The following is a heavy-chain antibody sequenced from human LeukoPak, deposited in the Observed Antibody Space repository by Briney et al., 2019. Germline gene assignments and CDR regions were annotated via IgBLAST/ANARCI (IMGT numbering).Heavy chain of an antibody. CDR1: GGSISSSSYY. CDR3: ARRGLGYGLLDY. J-gene: IGHJ4*02. D-gene: IGHD5-18*01. V-gene: IGHV4-39*01. Sequence: PSETLSLTCTVSGGSISSSSYYWGWIRQPPGKGLEWIGSIYYSGSTYYNPSLKSRVTISVDTSKNQFSLKLSSVTAADTAVYYCARRGLGYGLLDYWGQGTLVTVSS. CDR2: IYYSGST.